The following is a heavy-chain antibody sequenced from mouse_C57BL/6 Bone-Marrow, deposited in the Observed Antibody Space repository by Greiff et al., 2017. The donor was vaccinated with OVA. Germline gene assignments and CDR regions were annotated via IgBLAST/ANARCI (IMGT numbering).Heavy chain of an antibody. CDR2: IWSDGST. J-gene: IGHJ4*01. D-gene: IGHD2-1*01. Sequence: QVQLKESGPGLVAPSQSLSITCTVSGFSLTSYGVHWVRQPPGKGLEWLVVIWSDGSTTYNSALKSRLSISKDNSKSQVFLKMNSLQTDDTAMYYCARQEKNGNLLTMDYWGQGTSVTVSS. CDR3: ARQEKNGNLLTMDY. V-gene: IGHV2-6-1*01. CDR1: GFSLTSYG.